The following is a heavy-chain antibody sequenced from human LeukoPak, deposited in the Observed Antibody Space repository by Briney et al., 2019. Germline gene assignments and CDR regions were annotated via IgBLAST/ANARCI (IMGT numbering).Heavy chain of an antibody. J-gene: IGHJ6*02. CDR1: GYTLTELS. CDR2: IIPIFGTA. Sequence: SVKVSCKVSGYTLTELSMHWVRQAPGQGLEWMGGIIPIFGTANYAQKFQGRVTITADESTSTAYMELSSLRSEDTAVYYCARDDPRRPYYYYYGMDVWGQGTTVTVSS. CDR3: ARDDPRRPYYYYYGMDV. V-gene: IGHV1-69*13.